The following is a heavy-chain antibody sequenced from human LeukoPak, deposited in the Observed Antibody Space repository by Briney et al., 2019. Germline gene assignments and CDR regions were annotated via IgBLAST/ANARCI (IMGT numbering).Heavy chain of an antibody. V-gene: IGHV1-18*01. CDR3: ARGRIRYDDYSSGWFVFFEF. J-gene: IGHJ4*02. CDR1: GYTFTSYR. Sequence: VASVKVSCKASGYTFTSYRISWVRHAPGQGGEGRGWISAYNGNTKYAQKLQDRVTITRDTSMSTAYMERSSLRSEDTALYYCARGRIRYDDYSSGWFVFFEFWGQGSLVTVSS. D-gene: IGHD6-19*01. CDR2: ISAYNGNT.